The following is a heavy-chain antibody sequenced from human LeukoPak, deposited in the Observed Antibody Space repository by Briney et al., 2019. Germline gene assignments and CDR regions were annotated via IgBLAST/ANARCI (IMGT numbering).Heavy chain of an antibody. Sequence: ASVKVSCKASGYTFTGYYMHWVRQAPGQGLEWMGWINPNSGGTNYAQKFQGRVTMTRDTSISTAYMELSRLRSDDTAVYYCARTNSLTMIVVVIHDAFDNWGQGTMVTVSS. CDR3: ARTNSLTMIVVVIHDAFDN. J-gene: IGHJ3*02. D-gene: IGHD3-22*01. CDR2: INPNSGGT. CDR1: GYTFTGYY. V-gene: IGHV1-2*02.